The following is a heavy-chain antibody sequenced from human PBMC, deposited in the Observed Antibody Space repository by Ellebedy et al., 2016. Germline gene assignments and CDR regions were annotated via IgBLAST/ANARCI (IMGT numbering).Heavy chain of an antibody. CDR2: IYDTGST. D-gene: IGHD3-16*01. J-gene: IGHJ4*02. CDR1: GASMKSHF. V-gene: IGHV4-59*11. CDR3: ARDPLGVAQFDY. Sequence: SETLSLTCTVSGASMKSHFWSWIRQPPGKGLEWIGYIYDTGSTNYNPSLKSRITMAVDTSKSQFSLVLNSVPAADTAVYYCARDPLGVAQFDYWGQGSMVTVSS.